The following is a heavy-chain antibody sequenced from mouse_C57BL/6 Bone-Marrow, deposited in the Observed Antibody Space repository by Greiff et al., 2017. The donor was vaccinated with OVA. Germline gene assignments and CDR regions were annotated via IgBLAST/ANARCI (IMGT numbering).Heavy chain of an antibody. Sequence: VQLQQPGAELVKPGASVKMSCKASGYTFTSYWITWVKQRPGQGLEWIGDIYPGSGSTNYNEKFKSKATLTVDTSSSTAYMQLCGLTSEDSAVYYYSRSCSCYAMDYWGQGTSVTVSS. D-gene: IGHD1-3*01. J-gene: IGHJ4*01. CDR1: GYTFTSYW. CDR2: IYPGSGST. CDR3: SRSCSCYAMDY. V-gene: IGHV1-55*01.